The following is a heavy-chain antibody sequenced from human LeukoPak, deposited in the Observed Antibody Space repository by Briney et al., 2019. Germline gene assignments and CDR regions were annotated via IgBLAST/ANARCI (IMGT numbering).Heavy chain of an antibody. Sequence: GGSLRLSCAASGFTFTSYAMTWVRQAPGKGLEWVPTIGGSGGTSYYADSVKGRFTISRDNAKNSLYLQMNSLRAEDTAVYYCASDPGQLYGDYGFDYWGQGTLVTVSS. D-gene: IGHD4-17*01. V-gene: IGHV3-23*01. CDR3: ASDPGQLYGDYGFDY. CDR1: GFTFTSYA. CDR2: IGGSGGTS. J-gene: IGHJ4*02.